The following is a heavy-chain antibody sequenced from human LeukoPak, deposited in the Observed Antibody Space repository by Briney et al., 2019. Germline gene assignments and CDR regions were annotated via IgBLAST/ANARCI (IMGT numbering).Heavy chain of an antibody. D-gene: IGHD2-21*02. J-gene: IGHJ4*02. CDR2: TSGSGGST. CDR1: GFTFRNYG. Sequence: GGSLTLSCAASGFTFRNYGMSWVRQAPGKGPEWVSFTSGSGGSTYYADSVKGRFTISRDNSKNTLYLQMNSLRVEDTAIYHCAKEAGDSYHYYFDYWGQGTLVTVSS. V-gene: IGHV3-23*01. CDR3: AKEAGDSYHYYFDY.